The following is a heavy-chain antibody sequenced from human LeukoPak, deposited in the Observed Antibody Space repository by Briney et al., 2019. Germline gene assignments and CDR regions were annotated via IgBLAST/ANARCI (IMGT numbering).Heavy chain of an antibody. CDR3: ARVWGWYYFDY. D-gene: IGHD6-19*01. J-gene: IGHJ4*02. Sequence: GGSLRLSCAASGFTFNSYAMNWVRQAPGKGLEWVSYISNSSNTKYYADSVKGRFTISRDNAKNSLYLQMDSLRAEDTAVYYCARVWGWYYFDYCGQGTLVTVSS. V-gene: IGHV3-48*03. CDR1: GFTFNSYA. CDR2: ISNSSNTK.